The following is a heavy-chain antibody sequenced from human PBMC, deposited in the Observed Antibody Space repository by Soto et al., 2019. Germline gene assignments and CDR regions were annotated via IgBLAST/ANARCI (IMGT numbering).Heavy chain of an antibody. Sequence: GGSLRLSCSASGFAFSTYGLTWVRQAPGKGLEWVSVISGSGGSSYYAASVKGRFTISRDNSKNTVFLQMNGLRAEDTAVYYCAKVTKRAAAGRYEYYKYGMDVWGQGTTVTVSS. CDR1: GFAFSTYG. CDR3: AKVTKRAAAGRYEYYKYGMDV. J-gene: IGHJ6*02. D-gene: IGHD6-13*01. CDR2: ISGSGGSS. V-gene: IGHV3-23*01.